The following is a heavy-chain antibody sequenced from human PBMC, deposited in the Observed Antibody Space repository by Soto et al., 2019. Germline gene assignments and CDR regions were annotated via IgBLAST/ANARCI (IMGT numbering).Heavy chain of an antibody. CDR3: TRDGKVDGSFFDY. J-gene: IGHJ4*02. D-gene: IGHD2-15*01. V-gene: IGHV4-4*07. Sequence: PSETLSLTCTVSGGSISTYYWNWMRQPAGKRLEWLGRIYTSGYTKYNPSLKSRVTMSLDTSKRQFSLKLSSVTAADTAVYYCTRDGKVDGSFFDYWGQGTLVTVYS. CDR2: IYTSGYT. CDR1: GGSISTYY.